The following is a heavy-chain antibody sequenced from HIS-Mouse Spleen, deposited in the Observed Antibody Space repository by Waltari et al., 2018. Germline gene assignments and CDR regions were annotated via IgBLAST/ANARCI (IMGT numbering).Heavy chain of an antibody. J-gene: IGHJ6*02. D-gene: IGHD6-13*01. CDR2: IYHSGRT. CDR1: GYSISSGYY. V-gene: IGHV4-38-2*02. CDR3: ARALEYSSSWYYYYYGMDV. Sequence: QVQLQESGPGLVKPSETLSLTCTVSGYSISSGYYWGWIRQPPGKGLEWIGSIYHSGRTDYNPSRKSRVTISVDTSKNQFSRKLSSVTAADTAVYYCARALEYSSSWYYYYYGMDVWGQGTTVTVSS.